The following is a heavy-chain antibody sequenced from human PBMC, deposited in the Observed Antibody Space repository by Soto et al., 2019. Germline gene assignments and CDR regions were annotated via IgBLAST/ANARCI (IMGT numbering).Heavy chain of an antibody. CDR1: GGTFSTHA. CDR2: IIPISGTT. V-gene: IGHV1-69*13. J-gene: IGHJ6*02. D-gene: IGHD2-15*01. CDR3: ARGYCRGGNCYSGMDV. Sequence: SVKVSCKASGGTFSTHAIIWVRQAPGHGLEWMGGIIPISGTTYYTQKFQGRVTITADEPTSTAFMELSSLKSEDTAVFYCARGYCRGGNCYSGMDVWGQGTMVTVSS.